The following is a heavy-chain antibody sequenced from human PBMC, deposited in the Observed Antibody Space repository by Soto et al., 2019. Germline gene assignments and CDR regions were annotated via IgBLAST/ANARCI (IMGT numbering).Heavy chain of an antibody. J-gene: IGHJ4*02. CDR3: ARGLRLGGYYSEIDD. V-gene: IGHV1-46*01. CDR2: INPSGGST. D-gene: IGHD3-22*01. CDR1: GYTFTSYY. Sequence: ASVKVSCKASGYTFTSYYMHWVRQAPGQGLEWMGIINPSGGSTSYAQKFQGRVTMTRDTSTSTVYMELSSPRSEDTAVYYCARGLRLGGYYSEIDDWGQGTLVTVSS.